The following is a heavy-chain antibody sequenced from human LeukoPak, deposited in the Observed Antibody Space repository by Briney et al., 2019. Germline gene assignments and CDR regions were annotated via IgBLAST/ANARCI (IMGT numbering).Heavy chain of an antibody. CDR1: GLHFSGTA. J-gene: IGHJ5*02. Sequence: GGSLRLSCAASGLHFSGTAMSWVRQAPGKGLEWVSAISHDGMNAYYADSVKGRFTISRDNSKKTVSLEMSSLTAADTGVYYCAKDGAQYSSGPEFDPRGQGALVTVSP. V-gene: IGHV3-23*01. CDR3: AKDGAQYSSGPEFDP. CDR2: ISHDGMNA. D-gene: IGHD6-19*01.